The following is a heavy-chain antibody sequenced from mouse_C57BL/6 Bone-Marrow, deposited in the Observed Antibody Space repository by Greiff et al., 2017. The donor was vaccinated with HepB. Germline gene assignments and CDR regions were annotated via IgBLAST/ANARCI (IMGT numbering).Heavy chain of an antibody. J-gene: IGHJ3*01. Sequence: QVQLKQPGAELVKPGASVKMSCKASGYTFTSYWITWVKQRPGQGLEWIGDIYPGSGSTNYNEKFKSKATLSVDTSSSTAYMQLSSLTSEDSAVYYCAKGIYYGNAWFAYWGQGTLVTVSA. V-gene: IGHV1-55*01. CDR3: AKGIYYGNAWFAY. CDR2: IYPGSGST. D-gene: IGHD2-1*01. CDR1: GYTFTSYW.